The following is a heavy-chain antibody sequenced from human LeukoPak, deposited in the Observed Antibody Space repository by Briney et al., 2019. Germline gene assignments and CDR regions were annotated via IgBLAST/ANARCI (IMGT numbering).Heavy chain of an antibody. CDR2: MSLNSGNT. CDR1: GYTFTSYD. J-gene: IGHJ6*03. V-gene: IGHV1-8*01. D-gene: IGHD3-3*01. CDR3: ARGITIFGVVIGRAFYMDV. Sequence: GASVKVSCKASGYTFTSYDINWVRQATGQGLEWMGWMSLNSGNTGYAQKFQGRVTMTRNTSISTAYMELSSLRSEDTAVYYCARGITIFGVVIGRAFYMDVWGKGTTVTVSS.